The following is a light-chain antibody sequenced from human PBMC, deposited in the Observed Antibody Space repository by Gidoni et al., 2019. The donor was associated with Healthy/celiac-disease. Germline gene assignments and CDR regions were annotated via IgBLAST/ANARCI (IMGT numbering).Light chain of an antibody. V-gene: IGKV3-20*01. CDR1: QSVSSSY. Sequence: IVLTQSPGTLSLSPGERATLSCRASQSVSSSYLAWYQQKPGQAPRLLIYGASSRATGIPDRVSGSGSGTDCTLTISRLEPEDFAVYYCQQYGSSPTFXPXTKVDIK. CDR3: QQYGSSPT. J-gene: IGKJ3*01. CDR2: GAS.